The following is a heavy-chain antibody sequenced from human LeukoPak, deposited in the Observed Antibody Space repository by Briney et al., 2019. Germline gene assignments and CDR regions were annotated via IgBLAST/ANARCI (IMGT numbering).Heavy chain of an antibody. J-gene: IGHJ5*02. CDR1: GYTFTSYG. CDR2: ISAYNGNT. CDR3: ARDYYDSSGPNGGFDP. Sequence: ASVKVSCKASGYTFTSYGISWVRQAPGQGLEWMGWISAYNGNTNYAQKFQGRVTMTRDMSTSTVYMELSSLRSEDTAVYYCARDYYDSSGPNGGFDPWGQGTLVTVSS. V-gene: IGHV1-18*01. D-gene: IGHD3-22*01.